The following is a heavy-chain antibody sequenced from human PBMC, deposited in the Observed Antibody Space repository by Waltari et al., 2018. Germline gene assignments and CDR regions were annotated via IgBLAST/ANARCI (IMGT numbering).Heavy chain of an antibody. CDR1: GFTFDDYA. D-gene: IGHD6-19*01. J-gene: IGHJ4*02. CDR3: AKDIDVAGTDTGVLGY. Sequence: EVQLVESGGGLVQPGRSLRLSCAASGFTFDDYAMHWVRQAPGKGLEWVSGISWNSGSIGYADSVKGRFTISRDNAKNSLYLQMNSLRAEDTALYYCAKDIDVAGTDTGVLGYWGQGTLVTVSS. V-gene: IGHV3-9*01. CDR2: ISWNSGSI.